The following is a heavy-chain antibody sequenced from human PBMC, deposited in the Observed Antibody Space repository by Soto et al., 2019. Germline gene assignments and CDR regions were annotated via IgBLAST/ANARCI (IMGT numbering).Heavy chain of an antibody. J-gene: IGHJ5*01. CDR1: GFTFGASA. Sequence: PGGSLRLSCAASGFTFGASALQWVRQASGKGLEWLGRIGSKGETYATTYAASVKGRFTISRDDSKKTAYPQMNSLESEDTAVYYCAKDLPGELLPTCFDSWGQGTLVTVSS. D-gene: IGHD1-7*01. CDR2: IGSKGETYAT. V-gene: IGHV3-73*01. CDR3: AKDLPGELLPTCFDS.